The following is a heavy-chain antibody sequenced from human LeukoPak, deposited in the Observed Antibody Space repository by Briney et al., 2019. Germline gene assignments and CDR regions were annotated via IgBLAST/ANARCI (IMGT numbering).Heavy chain of an antibody. V-gene: IGHV3-30*04. D-gene: IGHD3-10*02. CDR1: GFTFNNYA. CDR3: AELGITMIGGV. J-gene: IGHJ6*04. CDR2: ISFDGNSN. Sequence: GGSLRLSCAASGFTFNNYALHWVRQAPGKGLEWVAVISFDGNSNHYADSVKGRFTISRDNSKNTLYLQMNSLRAEDTAVYYCAELGITMIGGVWGKGTTVTISS.